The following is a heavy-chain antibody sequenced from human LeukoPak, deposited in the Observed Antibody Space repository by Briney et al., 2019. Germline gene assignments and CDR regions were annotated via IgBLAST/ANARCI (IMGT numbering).Heavy chain of an antibody. V-gene: IGHV1-8*01. Sequence: ASVKVSCKASGYTFTSYDINWVRQATGQGLEWMGWMNPNSGNTGYAQKFQGRVTMTRNTSVSTAYMGLSSLRSEDTAVYYCARDRGYSYGYDMDVWGKGTTVTVSS. CDR1: GYTFTSYD. CDR2: MNPNSGNT. CDR3: ARDRGYSYGYDMDV. D-gene: IGHD5-18*01. J-gene: IGHJ6*03.